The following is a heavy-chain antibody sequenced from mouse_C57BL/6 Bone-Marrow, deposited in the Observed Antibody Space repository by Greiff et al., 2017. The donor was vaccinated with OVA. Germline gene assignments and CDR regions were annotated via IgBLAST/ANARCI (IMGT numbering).Heavy chain of an antibody. J-gene: IGHJ4*01. D-gene: IGHD3-2*02. V-gene: IGHV7-3*01. CDR1: GFTFTDYY. Sequence: EVMLVESGGGLVQPGGSLSLSCAASGFTFTDYYMSWVRQPPGKALEWLGFIRNKANGYTTEYSASVKGRFTISRDNSQSILYLQMNALRAEDRATYYCARGQLRLRMDYWGQGTSVTVSS. CDR3: ARGQLRLRMDY. CDR2: IRNKANGYTT.